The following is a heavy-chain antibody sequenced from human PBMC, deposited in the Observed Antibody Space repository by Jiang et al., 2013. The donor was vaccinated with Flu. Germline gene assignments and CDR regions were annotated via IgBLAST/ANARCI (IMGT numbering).Heavy chain of an antibody. CDR2: VYYTGTT. Sequence: GLVKPSETLSPTCTVSGDSISSFYWSWIRQPPGRGLEWIGYVYYTGTTNYNPSLKSRVSISVDTSKNHFSLRLSSVTAADTAVYYCARFGDSGPGYFDPWGQGTLVTVSS. D-gene: IGHD4-17*01. J-gene: IGHJ5*02. CDR1: GDSISSFY. CDR3: ARFGDSGPGYFDP. V-gene: IGHV4-59*08.